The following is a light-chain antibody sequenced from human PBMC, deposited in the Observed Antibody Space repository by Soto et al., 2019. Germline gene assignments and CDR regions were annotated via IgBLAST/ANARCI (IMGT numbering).Light chain of an antibody. Sequence: IVMTQSPATLSVSPGERATLSCRASQSVGTNLAWYQHRPGQAPRLLIHGASSRATGIPARFSGSGSGTEFTLTISNLHSEDLAVYYCQQYNNWPPLTFGQGTKVEIK. V-gene: IGKV3-15*01. CDR2: GAS. CDR1: QSVGTN. J-gene: IGKJ1*01. CDR3: QQYNNWPPLT.